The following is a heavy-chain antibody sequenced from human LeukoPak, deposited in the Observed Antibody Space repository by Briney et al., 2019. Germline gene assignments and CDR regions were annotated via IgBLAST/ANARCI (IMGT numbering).Heavy chain of an antibody. CDR2: ISGSGGST. V-gene: IGHV3-23*01. CDR3: AKAGDIVVVPAAHYFDY. J-gene: IGHJ4*02. CDR1: GFTFSSYW. Sequence: GGSLRLSCAASGFTFSSYWMSWVRQAPGKGLEWVSAISGSGGSTYYADSVKGRFTISRDNSKNTLYLQMNSLRAEDTAVYYCAKAGDIVVVPAAHYFDYWGQGTLVTVSS. D-gene: IGHD2-2*01.